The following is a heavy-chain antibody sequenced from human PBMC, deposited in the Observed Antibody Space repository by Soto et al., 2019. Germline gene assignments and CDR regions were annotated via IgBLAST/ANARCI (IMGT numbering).Heavy chain of an antibody. J-gene: IGHJ4*02. V-gene: IGHV4-61*01. CDR3: ARLPSDGYNPFDY. CDR1: GGSVSSGSYY. CDR2: IYYSGST. D-gene: IGHD2-21*01. Sequence: SETLSLTCTVSGGSVSSGSYYWSWIRQPPGKGLEWIGYIYYSGSTNYNPSLKSRVTISVDTSKNQFSLKLSSVTAADTAVYYCARLPSDGYNPFDYWGQGTLVTVSS.